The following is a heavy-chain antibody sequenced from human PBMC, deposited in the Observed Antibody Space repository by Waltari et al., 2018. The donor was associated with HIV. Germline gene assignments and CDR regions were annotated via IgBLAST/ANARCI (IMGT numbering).Heavy chain of an antibody. D-gene: IGHD3-22*01. J-gene: IGHJ6*02. CDR2: IYYSGST. Sequence: QVQLQESGPGLVKPSQNLSLTCTVSVGSISSGGYYWSLIRQHPGKGLEWIGYIYYSGSTYYNPSLKSRITISVDTSKNQFSLKLSSVTAADTAVYYCARAPTISGLLSDYYYAMDVWGQGTTVTVSS. CDR1: VGSISSGGYY. CDR3: ARAPTISGLLSDYYYAMDV. V-gene: IGHV4-31*03.